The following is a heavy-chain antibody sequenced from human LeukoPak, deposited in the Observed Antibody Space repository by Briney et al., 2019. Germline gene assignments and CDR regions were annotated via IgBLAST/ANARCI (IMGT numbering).Heavy chain of an antibody. CDR1: GFTFSSYS. CDR3: ARDFYGDYPSRYFDY. CDR2: ISSSSSYI. V-gene: IGHV3-21*01. Sequence: KPGGSLRLSCAASGFTFSSYSMNWVRQAPGKGLEWVSSISSSSSYIYYADSVKGRFTISRDNAKNSLYLQMNSLRAEDTAVYYCARDFYGDYPSRYFDYWGQGTPVTVSS. D-gene: IGHD4-17*01. J-gene: IGHJ4*02.